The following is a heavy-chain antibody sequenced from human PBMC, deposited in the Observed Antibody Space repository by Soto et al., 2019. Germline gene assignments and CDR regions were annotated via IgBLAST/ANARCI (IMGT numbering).Heavy chain of an antibody. CDR2: IYYSGST. CDR1: GGSISSGDYY. D-gene: IGHD6-13*01. CDR3: ARVGRGQQLAPFDY. V-gene: IGHV4-30-4*01. J-gene: IGHJ4*02. Sequence: SETLSLTCTVSGGSISSGDYYWSWIRQPPGKGLEWIGYIYYSGSTYYNPSLKSRVTISVDTSKNQFSLKLSSVTAADTAVYYCARVGRGQQLAPFDYWGQGTLVTVSS.